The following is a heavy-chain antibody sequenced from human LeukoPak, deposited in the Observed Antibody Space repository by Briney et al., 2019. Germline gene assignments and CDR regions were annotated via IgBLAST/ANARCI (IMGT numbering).Heavy chain of an antibody. CDR3: ARLRYCSSTSCSYFDY. CDR2: IYPGDSDT. Sequence: GESLKISCKGSGYSFTSYWIGWVRQVPGKGLEWMGIIYPGDSDTRYSPSFQGQVTISADKSISTAYLQWSSLKASDTAMYYCARLRYCSSTSCSYFDYWGQGTLVTVSS. V-gene: IGHV5-51*01. J-gene: IGHJ4*02. CDR1: GYSFTSYW. D-gene: IGHD2-2*01.